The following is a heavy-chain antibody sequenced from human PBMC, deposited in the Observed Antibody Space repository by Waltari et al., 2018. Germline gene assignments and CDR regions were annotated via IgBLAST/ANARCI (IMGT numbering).Heavy chain of an antibody. V-gene: IGHV3-23*01. CDR2: ISGSGGST. CDR1: GFTFSSYA. CDR3: ANYHDFWSGYYLYYYYGMDV. D-gene: IGHD3-3*01. J-gene: IGHJ6*02. Sequence: EVQLLESGGGLVQPGGSLRLSCAASGFTFSSYAMSWVRPAPGTGLEWVSAISGSGGSTYYADSVKGRFTISRDNSKNTLYLQMNSLRAEDTAVYYCANYHDFWSGYYLYYYYGMDVWGQGTTVTVSS.